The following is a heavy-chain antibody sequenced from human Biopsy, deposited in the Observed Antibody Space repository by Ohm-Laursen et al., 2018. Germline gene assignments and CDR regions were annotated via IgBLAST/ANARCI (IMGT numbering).Heavy chain of an antibody. CDR3: ARVGVGAPSIDYFDS. CDR1: DGSINSYY. J-gene: IGHJ4*02. CDR2: IYYSGST. D-gene: IGHD1-26*01. V-gene: IGHV4-59*01. Sequence: SETLSLTCTVSDGSINSYYWNWIRQPPGKRLEWIGYIYYSGSTNYNPSLKSRVTISVDRSKNHFSLELSSVTAADTAVYYCARVGVGAPSIDYFDSWGQGALVTVSS.